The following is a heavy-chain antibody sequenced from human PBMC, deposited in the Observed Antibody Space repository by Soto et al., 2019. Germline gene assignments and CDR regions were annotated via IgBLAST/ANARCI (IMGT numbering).Heavy chain of an antibody. D-gene: IGHD6-6*01. Sequence: ESGPTLVNPTQTLTLTCTVSGFSLSTSGMRVSWIRQPPGKALEWLARIDWDDDKFYSTSLKTRLTISKDTSKNQVVLTMTNMDPVDTATFYCARRYSSSSGFDYWGQGTLVTVSS. CDR2: IDWDDDK. CDR1: GFSLSTSGMR. V-gene: IGHV2-70*04. J-gene: IGHJ4*02. CDR3: ARRYSSSSGFDY.